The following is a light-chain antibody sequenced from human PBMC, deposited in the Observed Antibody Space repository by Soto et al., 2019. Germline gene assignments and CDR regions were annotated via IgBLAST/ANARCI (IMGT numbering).Light chain of an antibody. V-gene: IGKV1-39*01. J-gene: IGKJ2*01. Sequence: DIQMTPSPSSLSASVGDRVTITCRASQIISSFLNWYQQEPGKAPKILIYCASSLQRGVPSRFSGGGSGTDFTLTIGSLQPEDFAAYYCQQSYSTPYTFGQGTELEIK. CDR3: QQSYSTPYT. CDR2: CAS. CDR1: QIISSF.